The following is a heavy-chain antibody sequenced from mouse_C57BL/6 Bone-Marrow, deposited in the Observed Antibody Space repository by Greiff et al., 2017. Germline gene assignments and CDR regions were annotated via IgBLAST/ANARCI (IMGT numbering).Heavy chain of an antibody. D-gene: IGHD4-1*01. V-gene: IGHV1-76*01. Sequence: QVQLKESGAELVRPGASVKLSCKASGYTFTDYYINWVKQRPGQGLEWIARIYPGSGNTYYNEKFKGKATLTAEKSSSTAYMQLSSLTSEDSAVYFCARNWVDYWGQGTTLTVSS. CDR1: GYTFTDYY. CDR2: IYPGSGNT. J-gene: IGHJ2*01. CDR3: ARNWVDY.